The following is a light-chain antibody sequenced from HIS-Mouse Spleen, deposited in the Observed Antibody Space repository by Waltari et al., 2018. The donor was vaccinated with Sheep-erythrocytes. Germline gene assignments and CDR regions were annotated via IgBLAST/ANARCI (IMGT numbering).Light chain of an antibody. V-gene: IGKV1-39*01. CDR2: AAS. CDR1: QSISSY. J-gene: IGKJ4*01. Sequence: DIQMTQSPSSLSASVGDRVTITCRASQSISSYLNWYQQKPGKAPKLLIYAASSVQSGVTSRLSGSGSGTEVTIAISSMQPEDFATYYCQQSYSTPPLTFGGGTKVEIK. CDR3: QQSYSTPPLT.